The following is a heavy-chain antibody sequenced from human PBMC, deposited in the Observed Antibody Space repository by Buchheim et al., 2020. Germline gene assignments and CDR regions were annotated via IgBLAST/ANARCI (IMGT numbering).Heavy chain of an antibody. D-gene: IGHD5-24*01. V-gene: IGHV4-34*01. CDR3: ARDKSEGDEYYYGMDV. J-gene: IGHJ6*02. CDR1: GGSFSGYY. CDR2: IYYSGST. Sequence: QVQLQQWGAGLLKPSETLSLTCAVYGGSFSGYYWSWIRQPPGKGLEWIGYIYYSGSTYYNPSLKSRVTISVDTSKNQFSLKLSSVTAADTAVYYCARDKSEGDEYYYGMDVWGQGTT.